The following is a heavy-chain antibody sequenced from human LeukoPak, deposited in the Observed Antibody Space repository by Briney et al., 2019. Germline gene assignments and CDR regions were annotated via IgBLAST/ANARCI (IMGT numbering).Heavy chain of an antibody. V-gene: IGHV1-69*05. CDR1: GGTFSSYA. D-gene: IGHD5-12*01. CDR3: ARDQEWLRFDY. J-gene: IGHJ4*02. Sequence: GSSVKVSCKASGGTFSSYAISWVRQAPGQGLEWMGRIIPIFGTANYAQKFQGRVTITTDESTSTAYMELNSLRSEDTAVYYCARDQEWLRFDYWGQGTLVTVSS. CDR2: IIPIFGTA.